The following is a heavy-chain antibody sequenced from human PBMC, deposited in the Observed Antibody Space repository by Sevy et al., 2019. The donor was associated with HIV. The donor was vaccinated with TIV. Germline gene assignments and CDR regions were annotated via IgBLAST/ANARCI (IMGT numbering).Heavy chain of an antibody. CDR3: AGSYYHYYYYYYMDV. Sequence: SETLSLTCTVSGGSISSYYWSWIRQPPGKGLEWIGYIYYSGSTNYNPSLKSRVTISVDTSKNQFSLKLSSVTAADTAVYYCAGSYYHYYYYYYMDVWGKGTTVTVSS. V-gene: IGHV4-59*01. CDR2: IYYSGST. CDR1: GGSISSYY. D-gene: IGHD3-10*01. J-gene: IGHJ6*03.